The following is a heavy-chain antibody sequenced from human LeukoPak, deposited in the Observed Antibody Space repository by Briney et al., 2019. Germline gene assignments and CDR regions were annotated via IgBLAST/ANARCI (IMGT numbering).Heavy chain of an antibody. D-gene: IGHD3-10*01. V-gene: IGHV4-59*08. J-gene: IGHJ4*02. CDR2: IYYSGST. CDR3: ARRAYGSGSFNRYHFDY. CDR1: GGSISNYY. Sequence: PSETLSLTCTVSGGSISNYYWSWIRQPPGKGLEWIGYIYYSGSTNYNPSLKRRATMSVDTSSNQFSLKLNSVTAADTAVYYCARRAYGSGSFNRYHFDYWGQGTLVAVSS.